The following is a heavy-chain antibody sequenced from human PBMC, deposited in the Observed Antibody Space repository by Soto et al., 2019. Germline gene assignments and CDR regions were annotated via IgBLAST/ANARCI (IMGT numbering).Heavy chain of an antibody. Sequence: QVQLVESGGGVVQPGRSLRLSCEASGFTFSDYGMHWVRQAPDKGLEWVAVISSDGSDEQYGDSVKGRFTISRDNSKNTLYLQMNSLRADDTAVYHCAKSQSRGYSGSGWWDPWGQGTLVTVSS. V-gene: IGHV3-30*18. D-gene: IGHD5-12*01. J-gene: IGHJ5*02. CDR2: ISSDGSDE. CDR3: AKSQSRGYSGSGWWDP. CDR1: GFTFSDYG.